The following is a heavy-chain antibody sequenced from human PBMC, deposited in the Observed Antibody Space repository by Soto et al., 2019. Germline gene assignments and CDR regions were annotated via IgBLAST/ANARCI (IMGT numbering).Heavy chain of an antibody. J-gene: IGHJ3*01. Sequence: EVQLVESEGGLVQRGGSLRLSCAASGFTFTYYWMHWVRQAPGQGLVWVAHIQNDGSRTTYADSVKGRFTISRDNAKNTMNLQMNSLRAEDTAVYDCASGNLGGFDLWGQGTTVTVSS. D-gene: IGHD4-4*01. CDR3: ASGNLGGFDL. CDR1: GFTFTYYW. V-gene: IGHV3-74*01. CDR2: IQNDGSRT.